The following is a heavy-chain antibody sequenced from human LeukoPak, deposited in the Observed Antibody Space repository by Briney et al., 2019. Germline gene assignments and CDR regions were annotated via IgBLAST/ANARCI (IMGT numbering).Heavy chain of an antibody. CDR1: GFTFSSYS. CDR3: AREDPYSSGWSFDY. Sequence: GGSLRLSCAASGFTFSSYSMNWVRQAPGKGLEWVSYISSSSSTIYYADSVRGRFTISRDNAKNSLYLQMNSLRDEDTAVYYCAREDPYSSGWSFDYWGQGTLVTVSS. D-gene: IGHD6-19*01. J-gene: IGHJ4*02. V-gene: IGHV3-48*02. CDR2: ISSSSSTI.